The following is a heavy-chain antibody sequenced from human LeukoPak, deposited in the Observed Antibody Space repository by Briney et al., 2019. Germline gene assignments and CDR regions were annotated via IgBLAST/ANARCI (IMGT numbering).Heavy chain of an antibody. CDR2: IWNDGTTK. CDR3: ARPLWDHGKIDF. CDR1: GFSFTTYG. Sequence: GSLRLSCAASGFSFTTYGMHWVRQAPGKGLEWAAVIWNDGTTKYYADSVKGRFTISRDTSTNTLYLQMNSLRTDDTAIYYCARPLWDHGKIDFWGQGTLVTVSS. V-gene: IGHV3-33*01. D-gene: IGHD3-16*01. J-gene: IGHJ4*02.